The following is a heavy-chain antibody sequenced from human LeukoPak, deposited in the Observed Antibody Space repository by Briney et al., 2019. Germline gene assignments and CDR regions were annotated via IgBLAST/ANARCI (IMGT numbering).Heavy chain of an antibody. V-gene: IGHV4-59*01. CDR2: IHYSGRA. Sequence: SETLSLTCSVSGGSISGYYWTWVRQPPGKGLEWIGQIHYSGRADYNPSLKSRITMSVDTSRNQISLKLSSVTAADTAIYYCVRFGVNYDMGVWGQGTTVTVFS. D-gene: IGHD3-16*01. CDR1: GGSISGYY. CDR3: VRFGVNYDMGV. J-gene: IGHJ6*02.